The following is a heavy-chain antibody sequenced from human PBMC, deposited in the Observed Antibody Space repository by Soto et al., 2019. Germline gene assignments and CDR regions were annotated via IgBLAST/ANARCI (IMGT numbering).Heavy chain of an antibody. CDR1: GFTFSSYA. J-gene: IGHJ4*02. CDR2: ISGSGGST. V-gene: IGHV3-23*01. D-gene: IGHD3-22*01. CDR3: ASYFYDSSGYYHYFDY. Sequence: GGSLRLSCAASGFTFSSYAMSWVRQAPGKGLEWVSAISGSGGSTYYADSVKGRFTISRDNSKNTLYLQMNSLRAEDTASYYCASYFYDSSGYYHYFDYWGQGTLVTVSS.